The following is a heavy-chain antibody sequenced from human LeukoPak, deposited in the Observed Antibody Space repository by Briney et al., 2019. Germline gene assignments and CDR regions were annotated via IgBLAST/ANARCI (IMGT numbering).Heavy chain of an antibody. CDR1: GFTFSNAW. D-gene: IGHD2-8*01. CDR2: FRSYIDGGTI. V-gene: IGHV3-15*01. CDR3: TTVIMGTPKDDY. J-gene: IGHJ4*02. Sequence: GGSLRLSCAASGFTFSNAWMSWVRQAPGKGLEWVGRFRSYIDGGTIDYAAPVKGRFTISRDDSKNTLYLQMNSLKTEDTAVYYCTTVIMGTPKDDYWGQGTLVTVSS.